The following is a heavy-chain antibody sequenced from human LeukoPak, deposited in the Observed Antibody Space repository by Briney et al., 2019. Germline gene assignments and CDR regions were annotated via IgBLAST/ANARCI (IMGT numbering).Heavy chain of an antibody. CDR3: ARDFFDSSGHYYDAY. D-gene: IGHD6-19*01. CDR1: GFTFSSYT. CDR2: ISGSSDHI. V-gene: IGHV3-21*01. J-gene: IGHJ4*02. Sequence: GGSLRLSCTASGFTFSSYTMNWVRQAPGKGPEWVSAISGSSDHIHYADSMKGRFTIPRDNAKNSLYLQMNSLTAEDTAVYYCARDFFDSSGHYYDAYWGQGTLVTVSS.